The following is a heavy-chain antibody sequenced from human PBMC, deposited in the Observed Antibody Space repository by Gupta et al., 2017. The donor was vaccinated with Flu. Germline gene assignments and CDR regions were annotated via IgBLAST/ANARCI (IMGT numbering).Heavy chain of an antibody. V-gene: IGHV4-61*07. D-gene: IGHD2-2*01. CDR2: IHSSGST. Sequence: YYWSWIRQPPGKGLEWIGYIHSSGSTNYNPSLKSRVTISLDTSMNQFSLRLSFLTAADTAVYFCARHYCSTISCYKSGTDYWGQGTLVTVSS. CDR1: YY. J-gene: IGHJ4*02. CDR3: ARHYCSTISCYKSGTDY.